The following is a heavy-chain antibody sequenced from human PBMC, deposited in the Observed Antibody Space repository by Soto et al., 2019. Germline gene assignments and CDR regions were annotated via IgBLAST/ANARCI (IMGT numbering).Heavy chain of an antibody. CDR3: TTERCTGTNCYVKNAFDS. Sequence: SLRLSCAASGFTFNDAWMTWVRQAPGKGLEWVGRIKTKTDGGTTDYAAPVKGRFTISRDDSKNTVYLQMNSLKIEDTGVYYCTTERCTGTNCYVKNAFDSWGQGTMVTVSS. V-gene: IGHV3-15*01. CDR1: GFTFNDAW. CDR2: IKTKTDGGTT. J-gene: IGHJ3*02. D-gene: IGHD2-2*01.